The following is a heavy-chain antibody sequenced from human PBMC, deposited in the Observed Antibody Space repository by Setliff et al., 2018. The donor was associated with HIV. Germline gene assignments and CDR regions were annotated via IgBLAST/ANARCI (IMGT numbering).Heavy chain of an antibody. J-gene: IGHJ6*04. CDR1: GDTFTDYY. D-gene: IGHD3-10*01. CDR3: ASGKGVRGVIITGGLDV. CDR2: INPNSGGT. Sequence: ASVKVSCKASGDTFTDYYFHWLRQAPGQGLEWMGRINPNSGGTNYAQKFRGRVTMTRDTSISTAYMELSSLTSADTAVYYCASGKGVRGVIITGGLDVWGKGTTVTVSS. V-gene: IGHV1-2*06.